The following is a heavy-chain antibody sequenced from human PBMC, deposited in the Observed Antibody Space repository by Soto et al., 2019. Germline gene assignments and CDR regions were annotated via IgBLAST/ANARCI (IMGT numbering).Heavy chain of an antibody. D-gene: IGHD3-10*01. CDR1: GFTLSGSA. CDR3: TRLGYGSGSYSHDY. Sequence: GALRISRAASGFTLSGSAFHWGRPASGEGLEWVGRIRSKANSYATAYAASVKGRFTISRDDSKNTAYLQMNSLKTEDTAVYYCTRLGYGSGSYSHDYWGQGTLVTVSS. V-gene: IGHV3-73*01. CDR2: IRSKANSYAT. J-gene: IGHJ4*02.